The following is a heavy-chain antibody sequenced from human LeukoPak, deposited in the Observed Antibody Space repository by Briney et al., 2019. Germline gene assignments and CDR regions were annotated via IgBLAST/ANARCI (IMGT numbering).Heavy chain of an antibody. D-gene: IGHD2-2*01. V-gene: IGHV3-23*01. J-gene: IGHJ4*02. CDR1: GFTFSNYA. Sequence: GGSLRLSCAASGFTFSNYAMSWVRQAPGKGLEWVSAISGSGGSTYYADSVKGRFTISRDNSKNTLYLQMNSLRAEDTAVYYCAKARAGYCSSTSCLYFDYWGQGTLVTVSS. CDR2: ISGSGGST. CDR3: AKARAGYCSSTSCLYFDY.